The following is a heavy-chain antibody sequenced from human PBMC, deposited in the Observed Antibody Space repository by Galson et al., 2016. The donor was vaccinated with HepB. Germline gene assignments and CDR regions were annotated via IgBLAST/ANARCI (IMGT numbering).Heavy chain of an antibody. CDR3: ARVSVSVADLSTNYYYGMDV. V-gene: IGHV3-7*01. CDR1: GFSFSRYW. D-gene: IGHD3-16*02. Sequence: SLRLSCAASGFSFSRYWMSWVRQAPGKGLEWVANIKQDGNKKEYVDSVKGRFTISRDNAKNSFYLQMNSLRAEDTAVYYCARVSVSVADLSTNYYYGMDVWGQGTTVTVSS. CDR2: IKQDGNKK. J-gene: IGHJ6*02.